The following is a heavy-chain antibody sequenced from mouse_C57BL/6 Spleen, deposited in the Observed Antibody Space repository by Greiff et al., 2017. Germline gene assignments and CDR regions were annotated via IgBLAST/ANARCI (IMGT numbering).Heavy chain of an antibody. CDR1: GYTFTSYW. J-gene: IGHJ2*01. CDR2: IHPNSGST. V-gene: IGHV1-64*01. D-gene: IGHD2-14*01. CDR3: ARYDDRGY. Sequence: QVQLQQPGAELVKPGASVKLSCKASGYTFTSYWMHWVKPRPGQGLEWIGMIHPNSGSTNSNEKFKSKATLTVDKSSSTAYMQLSSLTYEDSAVYYCARYDDRGYWGQGTTLTFST.